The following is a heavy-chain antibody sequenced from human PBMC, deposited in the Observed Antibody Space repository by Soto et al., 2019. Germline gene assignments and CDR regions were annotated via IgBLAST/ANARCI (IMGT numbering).Heavy chain of an antibody. J-gene: IGHJ3*02. D-gene: IGHD3-3*01. CDR3: TSSVTPDLDDAFDI. CDR1: GFTFSNAW. CDR2: IKSKTDGGAT. V-gene: IGHV3-15*01. Sequence: GGSLRLSCAASGFTFSNAWMSWVRQAPGKGLEWVGRIKSKTDGGATDYAATVKGRFTISRDDSKNTLYLQMNSRKTEDTAVYYWTSSVTPDLDDAFDIWGQGTMVTVSS.